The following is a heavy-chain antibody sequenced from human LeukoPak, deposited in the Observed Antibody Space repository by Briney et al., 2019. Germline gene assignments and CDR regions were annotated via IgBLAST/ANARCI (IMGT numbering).Heavy chain of an antibody. J-gene: IGHJ4*02. V-gene: IGHV4-34*01. CDR3: ALSGYSGYDYRLDYEC. D-gene: IGHD5-12*01. CDR2: INHSGST. CDR1: GGSFSGYY. Sequence: PSETESLVCAVYGGSFSGYYWNWIRQPPGKGLEWIGEINHSGSTNYNPSLTSRVKISVDTSKKQSTLKLGSVTAADTAVYYCALSGYSGYDYRLDYECRGTGTPV.